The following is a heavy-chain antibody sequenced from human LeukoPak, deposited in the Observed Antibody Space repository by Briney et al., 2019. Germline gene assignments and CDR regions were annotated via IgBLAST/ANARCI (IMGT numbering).Heavy chain of an antibody. J-gene: IGHJ6*02. V-gene: IGHV3-33*01. D-gene: IGHD6-19*01. CDR2: IWYDGSNK. Sequence: GRSLRLSCAASGFTFSSYGMHWVRQAPGKGLEWVAVIWYDGSNKYYADSVKGRFTISRDNSKNTLYLQMNSLRAEDTAVYYCASDVYSSGPPLGYYYYYGMDVWGQGTTVTVSS. CDR1: GFTFSSYG. CDR3: ASDVYSSGPPLGYYYYYGMDV.